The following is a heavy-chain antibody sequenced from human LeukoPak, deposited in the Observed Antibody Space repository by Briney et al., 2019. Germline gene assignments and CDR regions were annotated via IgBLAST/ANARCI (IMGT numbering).Heavy chain of an antibody. CDR2: IYWNDDK. CDR3: VHSRSGYCSSTSCLVPFDY. V-gene: IGHV2-5*01. Sequence: SGPTLVNPTQTLTLTCTFSGFSLSTSGVGVGWIRQPPGKALEWLALIYWNDDKRYSPSLKSRLTITKDTSKNQVVLTVTNMDPVDTATYYCVHSRSGYCSSTSCLVPFDYWGQGTLVTVSS. CDR1: GFSLSTSGVG. J-gene: IGHJ4*02. D-gene: IGHD2-2*01.